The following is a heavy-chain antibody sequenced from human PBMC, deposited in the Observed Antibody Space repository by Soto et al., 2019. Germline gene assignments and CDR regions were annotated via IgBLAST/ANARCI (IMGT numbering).Heavy chain of an antibody. CDR3: ARRGSGSYYDY. D-gene: IGHD1-26*01. J-gene: IGHJ4*02. Sequence: EVQLLESGGGLVQPGGSLRLSCAASGFTFSSYAMRWVRQAPGKGLEWVSAISGSADSTYYADSVKGRFTISRDNSKNTLYLQMNILRPEDTAVYYCARRGSGSYYDYGGQGTLVTVSS. CDR1: GFTFSSYA. V-gene: IGHV3-23*01. CDR2: ISGSADST.